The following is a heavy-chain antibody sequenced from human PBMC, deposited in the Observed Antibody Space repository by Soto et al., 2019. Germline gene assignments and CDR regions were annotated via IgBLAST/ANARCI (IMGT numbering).Heavy chain of an antibody. V-gene: IGHV3-64*01. CDR3: ARQGRAVSSYYFDY. CDR1: GFTFSSYA. Sequence: EVQLVESGGGLVQPGGSLRLSCAASGFTFSSYAMHWVRQAPGKGLEYVSAISSNGGSTYYANSVKDRFTISRDNSKNTLYLQMGSLRAEDMALYYCARQGRAVSSYYFDYWGQGTLVTVSS. D-gene: IGHD3-10*01. J-gene: IGHJ4*02. CDR2: ISSNGGST.